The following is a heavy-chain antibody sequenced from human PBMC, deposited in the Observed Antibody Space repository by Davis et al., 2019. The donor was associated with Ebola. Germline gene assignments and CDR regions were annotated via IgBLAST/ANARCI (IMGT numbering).Heavy chain of an antibody. J-gene: IGHJ4*02. CDR3: AKDMAEYYDFWSGYYDY. D-gene: IGHD3-3*01. CDR1: VITFSSYA. V-gene: IGHV3-23*01. Sequence: GGSLRLSCTDSVITFSSYAMTWVRQAPGKGLEWVSAISGSGGSTYYADSVKGRFTISRDNSKNTLYLQMNSLRAEDTAVYYCAKDMAEYYDFWSGYYDYWGQGTLVTVSS. CDR2: ISGSGGST.